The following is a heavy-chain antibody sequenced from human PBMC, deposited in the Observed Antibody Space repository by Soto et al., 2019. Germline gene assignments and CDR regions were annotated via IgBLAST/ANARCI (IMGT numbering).Heavy chain of an antibody. CDR2: IYYSGST. Sequence: PSETLSLTCAVSGGSISSGGYYWSWIRQHPGKGLEWIGYIYYSGSTYYNPSLKSRVTISVDTSKNQFSLKLSSVTAADTAVYYCAGWFGEWESGAFDIWGQGTMVTVSS. CDR1: GGSISSGGYY. J-gene: IGHJ3*02. D-gene: IGHD3-10*01. CDR3: AGWFGEWESGAFDI. V-gene: IGHV4-31*11.